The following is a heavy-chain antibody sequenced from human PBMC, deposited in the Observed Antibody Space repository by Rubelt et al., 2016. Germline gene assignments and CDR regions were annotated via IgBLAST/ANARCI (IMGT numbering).Heavy chain of an antibody. CDR3: ARDRRYSSSWYEEMGDYYYYGMDV. V-gene: IGHV3-21*01. D-gene: IGHD6-13*01. Sequence: GRGLEWVSSISSSSSYIYYADSVKGRFTISRDNAKNSLYLQMNSLRAEDTAVYYCARDRRYSSSWYEEMGDYYYYGMDVWGQGTTVTVSS. J-gene: IGHJ6*02. CDR2: ISSSSSYI.